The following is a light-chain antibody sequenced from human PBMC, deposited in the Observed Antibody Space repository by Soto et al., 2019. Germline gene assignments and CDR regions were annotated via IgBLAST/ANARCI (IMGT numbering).Light chain of an antibody. V-gene: IGLV1-47*01. J-gene: IGLJ3*02. CDR2: RNN. CDR1: SSNIGSNY. CDR3: AAWDDSLSGQV. Sequence: QSVLTQPPSASGTPGQRVTISCSGSSSNIGSNYVYWYQQLPGTAPKLLIYRNNQRPSGVPDRFSGSKSGTSASLAISGLRSEDEADYYCAAWDDSLSGQVFGGGTKVTVL.